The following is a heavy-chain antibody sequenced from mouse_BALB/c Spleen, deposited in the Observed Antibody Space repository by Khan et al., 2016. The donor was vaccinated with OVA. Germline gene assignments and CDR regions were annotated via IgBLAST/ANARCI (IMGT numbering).Heavy chain of an antibody. CDR1: GFTFSDYG. CDR2: ISDLAYTI. D-gene: IGHD2-5*01. CDR3: ARGGVTAPFVY. Sequence: EVELVESGGGLVQPGGSRKLSCAASGFTFSDYGMAWVRQAPGKGPEWVAFISDLAYTIYYADTVTGRFTVSRENAKHTLYLEMRSLRPEDTAMYYCARGGVTAPFVYWGLGTLVTVSA. V-gene: IGHV5-15*02. J-gene: IGHJ3*01.